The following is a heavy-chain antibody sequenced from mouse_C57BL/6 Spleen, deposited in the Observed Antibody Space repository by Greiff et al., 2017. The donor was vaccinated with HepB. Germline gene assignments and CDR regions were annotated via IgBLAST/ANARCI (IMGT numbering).Heavy chain of an antibody. Sequence: QVQLQQSGPGLVQPSQSLSITCPVSGFSLTSYGVHWVRQSPGKGLEWLGVIWSGGSTDYNAAFISRLSISKDNSKSQVFFKMNSLQADDTARYYCARRGSDGRGFAYWGQGTLVTVSA. V-gene: IGHV2-2*01. CDR1: GFSLTSYG. CDR3: ARRGSDGRGFAY. J-gene: IGHJ3*01. CDR2: IWSGGST. D-gene: IGHD1-1*01.